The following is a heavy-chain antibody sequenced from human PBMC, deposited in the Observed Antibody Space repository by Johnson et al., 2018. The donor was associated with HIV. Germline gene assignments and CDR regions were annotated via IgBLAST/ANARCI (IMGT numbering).Heavy chain of an antibody. Sequence: VQLVESGGGLVKPGGSLRLSCAASGLTFRNAWMSWVRQAPGKGLEWVSRINSDGSSTSYADSVKCRFTISRDNSKNTLFLQMHSLRAEDTALYYCARDPRSWYDDAFDIWGQGTMVTVSS. J-gene: IGHJ3*02. CDR2: INSDGSST. V-gene: IGHV3-74*01. D-gene: IGHD6-13*01. CDR3: ARDPRSWYDDAFDI. CDR1: GLTFRNAW.